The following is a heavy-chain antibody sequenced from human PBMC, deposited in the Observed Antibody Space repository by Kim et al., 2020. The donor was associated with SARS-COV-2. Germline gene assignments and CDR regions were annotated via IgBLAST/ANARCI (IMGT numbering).Heavy chain of an antibody. CDR3: ASGLTPGQY. J-gene: IGHJ4*02. V-gene: IGHV3-74*01. CDR2: GRST. Sequence: GRSTSYADSVKGRFTISIDNSKNTLYLQMNRLRAEDTAVYYCASGLTPGQYWGQGTLVTVSS. D-gene: IGHD2-15*01.